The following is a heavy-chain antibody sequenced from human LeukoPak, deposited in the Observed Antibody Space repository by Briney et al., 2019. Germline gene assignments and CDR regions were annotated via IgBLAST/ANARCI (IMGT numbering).Heavy chain of an antibody. CDR1: GYTSTSYD. V-gene: IGHV1-8*03. D-gene: IGHD3-16*01. CDR2: MNPNSGNT. J-gene: IGHJ6*03. Sequence: ASVKVSCKASGYTSTSYDINWVRQATGQGLEWMGWMNPNSGNTGYAQKFQGRVTITRNTSISTAYMELSSLRSEDTAVYYCARGVNTYLWFGGDYMDVWGKGSTVTVSS. CDR3: ARGVNTYLWFGGDYMDV.